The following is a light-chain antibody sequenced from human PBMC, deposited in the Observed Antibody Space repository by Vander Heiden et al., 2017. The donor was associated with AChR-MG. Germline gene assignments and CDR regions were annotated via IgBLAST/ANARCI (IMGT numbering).Light chain of an antibody. CDR1: QSFGSRY. V-gene: IGKV3-20*01. Sequence: DIVLTQSPGTLSLSPGERAILSCRASQSFGSRYLAWYHQKPGQAPRLLIYGASSRSTGIPDRFSGSRSWTDFTLTISRLEPEDSAVYYCQQYGTSPPYTFGQGTKLEIK. J-gene: IGKJ2*01. CDR2: GAS. CDR3: QQYGTSPPYT.